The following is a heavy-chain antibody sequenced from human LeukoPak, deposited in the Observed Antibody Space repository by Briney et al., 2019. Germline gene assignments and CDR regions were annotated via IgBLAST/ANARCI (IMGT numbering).Heavy chain of an antibody. J-gene: IGHJ3*02. V-gene: IGHV4-39*01. CDR2: IYYSGST. Sequence: SETLSLTCTVSGGSISSSSYYWGWIRQPPGKGLEWIGSIYYSGSTYYNPSLKSRVTISVDTSKNQFSLKLSSVTAADTAVYYCASLEAMAEDAFDIWGQGTMVSVSS. CDR1: GGSISSSSYY. D-gene: IGHD5-24*01. CDR3: ASLEAMAEDAFDI.